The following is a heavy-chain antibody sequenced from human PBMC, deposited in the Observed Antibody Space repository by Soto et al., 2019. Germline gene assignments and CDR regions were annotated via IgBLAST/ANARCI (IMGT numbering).Heavy chain of an antibody. V-gene: IGHV1-69*13. CDR3: ARVVGDMGWFDP. J-gene: IGHJ5*02. D-gene: IGHD1-26*01. Sequence: SVKLSCKASGGTFSSYAISWVRQAPGQGLEWMGGIIPIFGTANYAQKFQGRVTITADESTSTAYMELSSLRSEDTAVYYCARVVGDMGWFDPWGQGTLVTVSS. CDR2: IIPIFGTA. CDR1: GGTFSSYA.